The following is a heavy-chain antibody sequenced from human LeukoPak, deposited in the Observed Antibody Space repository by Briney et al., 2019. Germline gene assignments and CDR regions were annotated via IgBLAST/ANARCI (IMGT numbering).Heavy chain of an antibody. Sequence: GASVKVSCKASGYTFTGYYMHWVRQAPGQGLEWMGWINPNSGGTNYAQKFQGRVTMTRDTSISTAYMELSRLRSDDTAVYYCARGQNYDSSGHFDYWXQGTPVTVSS. CDR1: GYTFTGYY. CDR3: ARGQNYDSSGHFDY. V-gene: IGHV1-2*02. J-gene: IGHJ4*02. D-gene: IGHD3-22*01. CDR2: INPNSGGT.